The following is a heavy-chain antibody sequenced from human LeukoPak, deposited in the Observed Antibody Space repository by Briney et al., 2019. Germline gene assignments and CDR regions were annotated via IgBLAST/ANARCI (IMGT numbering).Heavy chain of an antibody. Sequence: GGSLRLSCAASGFTFSSYWMSWVRQAPGKGLEWVANIKQDGSEKYYVDSVKGRFTISRDNAKNSLYLQMNSLRAEDTAVYYCARDPGYCRSTSCYYYFDYWGQGTLVTVSS. J-gene: IGHJ4*02. CDR3: ARDPGYCRSTSCYYYFDY. V-gene: IGHV3-7*03. CDR2: IKQDGSEK. CDR1: GFTFSSYW. D-gene: IGHD2-2*01.